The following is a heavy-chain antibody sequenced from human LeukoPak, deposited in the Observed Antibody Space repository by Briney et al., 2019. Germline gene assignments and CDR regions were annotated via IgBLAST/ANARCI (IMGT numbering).Heavy chain of an antibody. CDR1: GGSISSSSYY. Sequence: SETLSLTCTVSGGSISSSSYYWGWIRQPPGKGLEWIGSIYYSGSTYYNPSLKSRVTISVDTSKNQFSLKLSSVTAADTAVYYCASGIAAATELFDYWGQGTLVTVSS. D-gene: IGHD6-13*01. CDR3: ASGIAAATELFDY. J-gene: IGHJ4*02. CDR2: IYYSGST. V-gene: IGHV4-39*01.